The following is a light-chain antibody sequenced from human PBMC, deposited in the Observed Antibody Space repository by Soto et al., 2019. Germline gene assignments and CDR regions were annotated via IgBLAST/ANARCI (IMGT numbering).Light chain of an antibody. V-gene: IGKV3-15*01. Sequence: EIVMTQSPATLSVSPGERATLSCRASQSISRNLAWDQQKPGPAPRLLIHGASTSATGIPARFSGSGSGTAFTVTITSLQSEDFAVYYCPQYNNWPYTFGQGTKLEIK. CDR2: GAS. CDR1: QSISRN. J-gene: IGKJ2*01. CDR3: PQYNNWPYT.